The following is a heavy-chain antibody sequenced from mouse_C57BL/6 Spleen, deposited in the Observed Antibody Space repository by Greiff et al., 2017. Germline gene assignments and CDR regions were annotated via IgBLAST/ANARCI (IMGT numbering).Heavy chain of an antibody. CDR3: TRTYGSSFPWFAY. D-gene: IGHD1-1*01. CDR2: IDPETGGT. V-gene: IGHV1-15*01. Sequence: QVQLQQSGAELVRPGASVTLSCKASGYTFTDCEMHWVKQTPVHGLEWIGAIDPETGGTAYNQKFKGKAILTADKSSSTAYMELRSRTSEDSAVYYCTRTYGSSFPWFAYWGQGTLVTVSA. CDR1: GYTFTDCE. J-gene: IGHJ3*01.